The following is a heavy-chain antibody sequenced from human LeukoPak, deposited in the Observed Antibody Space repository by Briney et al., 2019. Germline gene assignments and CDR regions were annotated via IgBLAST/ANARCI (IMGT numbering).Heavy chain of an antibody. Sequence: GGSLRLSCAASGFTFSSYGMHWVRQAPGKGLEWVAFIRYDGSNKYYADSVKGRFTISRDNSKNTLYLQMNSLRAEDTAVYYCAKAGGDSSGYFRLLPANEVDYWGQGTLVTVSS. D-gene: IGHD3-22*01. CDR2: IRYDGSNK. CDR3: AKAGGDSSGYFRLLPANEVDY. CDR1: GFTFSSYG. J-gene: IGHJ4*02. V-gene: IGHV3-30*02.